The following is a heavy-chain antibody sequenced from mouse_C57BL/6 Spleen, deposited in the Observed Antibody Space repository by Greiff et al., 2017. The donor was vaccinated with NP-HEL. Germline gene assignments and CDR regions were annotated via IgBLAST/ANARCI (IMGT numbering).Heavy chain of an antibody. CDR1: GFNIKDDY. Sequence: VQLQQSGAELVRPGASVKLSCTASGFNIKDDYMHWVKQRPEQGLEWIGWLDPENGDTEYASKFQGKATITADTSSNTAYLQLSSLTSEDTAVYYCTRLGLFAYWGQGTLVTVSA. D-gene: IGHD3-1*01. V-gene: IGHV14-4*01. CDR3: TRLGLFAY. CDR2: LDPENGDT. J-gene: IGHJ3*01.